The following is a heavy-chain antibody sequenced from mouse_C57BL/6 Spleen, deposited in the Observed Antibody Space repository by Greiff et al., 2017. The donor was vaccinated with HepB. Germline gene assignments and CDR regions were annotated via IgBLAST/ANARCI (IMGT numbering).Heavy chain of an antibody. CDR3: ARNYGSSYDLDY. V-gene: IGHV1-22*01. CDR2: INPNNGGT. CDR1: GYTFTDYN. D-gene: IGHD1-1*01. Sequence: EVQLVESGPELVKPGASVKMSCKASGYTFTDYNMHWVKQSHGKSLEWIGYINPNNGGTSYNQKFKGKATLTVNKSSSTAYMELRSLTSEDSAVYYCARNYGSSYDLDYWGQGTTLTVSS. J-gene: IGHJ2*01.